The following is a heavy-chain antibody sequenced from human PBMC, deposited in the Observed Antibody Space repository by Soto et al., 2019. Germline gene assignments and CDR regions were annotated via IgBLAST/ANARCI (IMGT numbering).Heavy chain of an antibody. D-gene: IGHD3-22*01. Sequence: GGSLRLSCAASGFTFSSYAMSWVRQAPGKGLEWVSAISGSGGSTYYADSVKGRFTISRDNSKNTLYLQMNSLRAEDTAVYYFAKRITMIVVVTDAFDIWGQGTMVTVSS. J-gene: IGHJ3*02. CDR1: GFTFSSYA. CDR2: ISGSGGST. V-gene: IGHV3-23*01. CDR3: AKRITMIVVVTDAFDI.